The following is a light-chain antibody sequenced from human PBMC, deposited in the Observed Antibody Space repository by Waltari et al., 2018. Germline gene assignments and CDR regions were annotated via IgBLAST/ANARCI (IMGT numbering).Light chain of an antibody. CDR1: QDISNY. CDR3: QQFDDLPYT. V-gene: IGKV1-33*01. J-gene: IGKJ3*01. Sequence: DIQMTQSPSSLSASVGDRVTITCQASQDISNYLNWYKQKPGKAPELLIYEASNLEKGVPSRFSGSGSGTDFSFTISSLQPEDIATYHCQQFDDLPYTFGPGTKVDI. CDR2: EAS.